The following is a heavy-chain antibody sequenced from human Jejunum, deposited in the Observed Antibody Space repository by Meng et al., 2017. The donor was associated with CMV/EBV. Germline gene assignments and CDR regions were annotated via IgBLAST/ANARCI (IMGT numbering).Heavy chain of an antibody. V-gene: IGHV4-30-4*08. CDR1: GGARGSGDYY. D-gene: IGHD3-3*01. Sequence: HLQDPGPGLVEPSKTRSLTCSFSGGARGSGDYYWSWLRQPPGKGLEWIGYIHDAGSTYYNPSLKSRVDISLGTSRNHFSLTLSSVTAEDTAVYFCARGSIFVSFDSWGQGTLVTVSS. CDR2: IHDAGST. J-gene: IGHJ4*02. CDR3: ARGSIFVSFDS.